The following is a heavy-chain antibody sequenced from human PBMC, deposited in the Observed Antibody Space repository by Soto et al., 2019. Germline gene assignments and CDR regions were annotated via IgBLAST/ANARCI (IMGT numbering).Heavy chain of an antibody. D-gene: IGHD5-18*01. V-gene: IGHV3-48*03. J-gene: IGHJ4*02. Sequence: GSLRLYGAASVFTVSGYEMNWVRQAPGKGLEWVSDISGSGITVHYADSVKGRFTISRDNAKNSLYLQMNSLRAEDTAVYYCALSRGDGYGDLDYWGQGTLVTVSS. CDR1: VFTVSGYE. CDR3: ALSRGDGYGDLDY. CDR2: ISGSGITV.